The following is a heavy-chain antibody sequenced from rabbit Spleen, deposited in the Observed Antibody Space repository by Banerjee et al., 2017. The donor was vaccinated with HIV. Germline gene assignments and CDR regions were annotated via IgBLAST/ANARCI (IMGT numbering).Heavy chain of an antibody. CDR1: GFSFSSSDY. CDR3: ARDTGTSFSSYGMVL. D-gene: IGHD7-1*01. V-gene: IGHV1S40*01. J-gene: IGHJ6*01. CDR2: IDWRSSGFT. Sequence: QSLEESGGGPVQPEGSLALTCKASGFSFSSSDYICWVRQAPGKGLEWISCIDWRSSGFTYSATWAQGRFPISKPSSTAVTLQMPSLTVADTATYFCARDTGTSFSSYGMVLWGQGTLVTVS.